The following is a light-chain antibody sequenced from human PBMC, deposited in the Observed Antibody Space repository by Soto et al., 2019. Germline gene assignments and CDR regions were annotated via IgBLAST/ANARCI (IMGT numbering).Light chain of an antibody. V-gene: IGLV1-44*01. CDR2: SNN. Sequence: QSVLTQPPSASGTPGQRVTISCSGSSSNIGSNTVNWYQQLPGTAPKHLIFSNNQRPSGVPDRFSGSKSGTSASLAISGLQPEDEADSYCAAWDDSLSWVFDGGTKLTVL. J-gene: IGLJ3*02. CDR3: AAWDDSLSWV. CDR1: SSNIGSNT.